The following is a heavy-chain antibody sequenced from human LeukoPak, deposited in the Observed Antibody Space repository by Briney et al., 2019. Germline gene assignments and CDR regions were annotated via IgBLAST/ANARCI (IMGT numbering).Heavy chain of an antibody. V-gene: IGHV3-23*01. CDR1: GVTFSSYD. Sequence: GGTLTLSCAASGVTFSSYDLSWVRQPPGKGLEWVSAISGSGGSTYYADSVKGRFTISRDNSKNTLYLQMNSLRAEDTALYYCAKDREDADYYFDYWGQGTLVTVSS. J-gene: IGHJ4*02. D-gene: IGHD2-2*01. CDR2: ISGSGGST. CDR3: AKDREDADYYFDY.